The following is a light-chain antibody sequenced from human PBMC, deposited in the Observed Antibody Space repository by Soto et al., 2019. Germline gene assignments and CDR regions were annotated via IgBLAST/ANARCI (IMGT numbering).Light chain of an antibody. CDR3: LKDYNYPIT. Sequence: ALQMTQSPSSLSASLGDSVTITCRASRGIRNDLGWYQQKTGKAPKILIYAESSLQSGVPSRFSGSGSGTDLNLTISRLQPEDFATYYCLKDYNYPITCGQGTRLEIK. CDR1: RGIRND. V-gene: IGKV1-6*01. J-gene: IGKJ5*01. CDR2: AES.